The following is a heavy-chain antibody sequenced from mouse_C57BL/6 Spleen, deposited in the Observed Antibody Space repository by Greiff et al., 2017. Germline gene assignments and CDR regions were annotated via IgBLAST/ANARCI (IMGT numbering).Heavy chain of an antibody. CDR3: ARESITTVVATRAWFAD. CDR2: INPSNGGT. CDR1: GYTFTSYW. Sequence: VQLQQPGTELVKPGASVKLSCKASGYTFTSYWMHWVKQRPGQGLEWIGNINPSNGGTNYNEKFKSKATLTVDKSSSTAYMQLSSLTSEDSAVYYGARESITTVVATRAWFADWGQGTLVTVSA. V-gene: IGHV1-53*01. D-gene: IGHD1-1*01. J-gene: IGHJ3*01.